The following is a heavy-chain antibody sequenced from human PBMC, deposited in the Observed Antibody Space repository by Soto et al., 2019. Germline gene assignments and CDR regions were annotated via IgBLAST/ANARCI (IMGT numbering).Heavy chain of an antibody. CDR1: GYPISSSNW. CDR2: IYYSGST. Sequence: SETLSLTCAVSGYPISSSNWWGWIRQPPGKGLEWIGYIYYSGSTYYNPSLKSRVTMSVDTSKNQFSLKLSSVTAVDTAVYYCARDLRIAAAGSNWASGYWGQGTLVTVSS. D-gene: IGHD6-13*01. J-gene: IGHJ4*02. V-gene: IGHV4-28*03. CDR3: ARDLRIAAAGSNWASGY.